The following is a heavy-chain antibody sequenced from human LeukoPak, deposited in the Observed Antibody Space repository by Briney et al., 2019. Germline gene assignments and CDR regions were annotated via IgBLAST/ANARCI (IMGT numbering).Heavy chain of an antibody. D-gene: IGHD6-13*01. Sequence: GASVKVSCKDSGYTFTNYAMYWVRQAPGQGVEWMGWINPNTGNTRYAQGFTGRVVFSSDTSVSTAYLQISSLKAADTAMYYCARERRSSSPGEQQLVRAFDIWGQGTMVTVSS. CDR3: ARERRSSSPGEQQLVRAFDI. CDR2: INPNTGNT. J-gene: IGHJ3*02. CDR1: GYTFTNYA. V-gene: IGHV7-4-1*02.